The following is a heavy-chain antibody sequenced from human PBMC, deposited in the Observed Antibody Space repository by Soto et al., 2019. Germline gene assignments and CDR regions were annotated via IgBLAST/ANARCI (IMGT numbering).Heavy chain of an antibody. V-gene: IGHV1-69*08. CDR3: ARDSPIGSTFSGYDAIDY. CDR1: GGPFSNDI. D-gene: IGHD5-12*01. CDR2: IIPLLTTS. Sequence: QVQLEQSGAEVKKPGSSVRVSCKASGGPFSNDIITWVRQAPGQGLEWMGRIIPLLTTSTYAQKFPGRLTITADRSTGTAYMDLKNLTSADTAVYYCARDSPIGSTFSGYDAIDYWGQGTRITVSS. J-gene: IGHJ4*02.